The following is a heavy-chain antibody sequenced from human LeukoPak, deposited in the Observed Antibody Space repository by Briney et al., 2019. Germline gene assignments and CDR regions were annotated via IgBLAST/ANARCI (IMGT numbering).Heavy chain of an antibody. CDR1: RFTFSSYG. CDR3: AKDRGIISDY. CDR2: ISGSGDST. J-gene: IGHJ4*02. Sequence: PGGSLRLSCAASRFTFSSYGMHWVRQAPGKGLEWVSAISGSGDSTYYADSVKGRFTISRDNSKNTLYLQMNSLRVEDTAVYYCAKDRGIISDYWGQGTLVTVSS. D-gene: IGHD3-10*01. V-gene: IGHV3-23*01.